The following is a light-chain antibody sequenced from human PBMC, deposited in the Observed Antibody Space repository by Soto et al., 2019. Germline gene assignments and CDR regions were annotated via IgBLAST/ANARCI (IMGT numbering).Light chain of an antibody. CDR3: QQYYSYHSLT. CDR2: AAS. Sequence: AIRMTQSPSSLSASTGDRVTITCRASQGISRYLAWYQQKPGKAPKLLIYAASTLQSGVPSRFSGSGSGTDFTLTISCLQSEDFATYYCQQYYSYHSLTFGGGTKVEIK. CDR1: QGISRY. V-gene: IGKV1-8*01. J-gene: IGKJ4*01.